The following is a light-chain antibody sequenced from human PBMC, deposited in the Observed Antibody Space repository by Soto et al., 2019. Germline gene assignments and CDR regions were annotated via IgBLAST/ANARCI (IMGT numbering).Light chain of an antibody. CDR3: CSYGGSYSFVL. CDR1: SSDVGAYNY. Sequence: QSALTQPRSVSGSPGQSVTISCTGTSSDVGAYNYVSWYQQHPGRAPKLMIYDVNKRPSGVPDRFSGSKSGNTASLTISGLQAEDEADYYCCSYGGSYSFVLFGGGTQLTVL. J-gene: IGLJ2*01. V-gene: IGLV2-11*01. CDR2: DVN.